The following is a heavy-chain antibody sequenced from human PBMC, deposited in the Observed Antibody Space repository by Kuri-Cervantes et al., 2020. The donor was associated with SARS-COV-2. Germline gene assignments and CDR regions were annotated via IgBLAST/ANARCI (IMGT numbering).Heavy chain of an antibody. J-gene: IGHJ6*02. CDR3: ARAEKRTIFGVVNYYYYGMDV. CDR2: ISYDGSNK. Sequence: LSLTCAASGFTFSSYAMHWVRQAPGKGLEWVAVISYDGSNKYYADSVKGRFTISRDNSKNTLYLQMNSLRAEDTAVYYCARAEKRTIFGVVNYYYYGMDVWGQGTTVTVSS. CDR1: GFTFSSYA. D-gene: IGHD3-3*01. V-gene: IGHV3-30*04.